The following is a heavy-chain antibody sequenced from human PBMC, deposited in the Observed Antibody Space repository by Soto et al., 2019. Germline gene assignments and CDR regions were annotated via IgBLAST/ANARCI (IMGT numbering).Heavy chain of an antibody. V-gene: IGHV3-33*01. J-gene: IGHJ4*02. CDR1: GFTFSSYG. CDR3: ARGGLTDYFDY. D-gene: IGHD2-21*02. Sequence: QVQLVESGGGVVQPGRSLRLSCAASGFTFSSYGMHWVRQAPGKGLEWVAVIWYDGSNKYSADSVKGRFTISRDNSKNTLYLQMNSRRAEDTAVYSCARGGLTDYFDYWGQGTLVTVSS. CDR2: IWYDGSNK.